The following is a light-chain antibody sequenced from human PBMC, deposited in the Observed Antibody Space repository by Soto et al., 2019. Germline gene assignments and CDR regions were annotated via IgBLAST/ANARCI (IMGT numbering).Light chain of an antibody. J-gene: IGLJ2*01. CDR2: EVK. CDR1: SSDVGGYDF. V-gene: IGLV2-14*01. CDR3: ISYTATNTVV. Sequence: QSALTQPASVSGSPGQSITISCTGTSSDVGGYDFVSWYQQHPGKAPKLMIYEVKNRPSGVSIRFSGSKSGNTASLTISGLQTDDEDDYYCISYTATNTVVIGRGTTLTVL.